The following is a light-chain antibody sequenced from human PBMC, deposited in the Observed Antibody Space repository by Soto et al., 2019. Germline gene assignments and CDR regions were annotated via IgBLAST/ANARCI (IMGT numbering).Light chain of an antibody. CDR2: KAS. CDR1: QSIGSW. CDR3: QQYDIYSWT. J-gene: IGKJ1*01. V-gene: IGKV1-5*03. Sequence: DIQITQSPSTLSASVGDRVTLTCRASQSIGSWLAWYQQKPVKAPKLLIYKASSLESGVPSRFSGSGSGTEFTLTISSLQPDDFATYYCQQYDIYSWTFGQGTKVDI.